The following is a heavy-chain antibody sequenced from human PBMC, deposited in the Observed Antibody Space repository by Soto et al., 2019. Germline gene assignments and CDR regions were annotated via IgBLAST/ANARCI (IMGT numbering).Heavy chain of an antibody. D-gene: IGHD4-17*01. CDR2: LKQDGSEK. CDR1: GFTFSSYW. CDR3: ARDRYDYGEKDAFDI. V-gene: IGHV3-7*01. Sequence: GGSLRLSCAASGFTFSSYWMSWVRQAPGKGLEWVANLKQDGSEKYYVDSVKGRFTISRDNAKNSLYLQMNSLRAEDTAVYYCARDRYDYGEKDAFDIWGQGTIATVSS. J-gene: IGHJ3*02.